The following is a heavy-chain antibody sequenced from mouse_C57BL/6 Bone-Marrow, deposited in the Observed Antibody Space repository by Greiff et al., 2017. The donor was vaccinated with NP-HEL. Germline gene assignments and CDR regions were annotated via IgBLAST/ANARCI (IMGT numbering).Heavy chain of an antibody. D-gene: IGHD1-1*01. Sequence: VQLQQSGAELVKPGASVKMSCKASGYTFTTYPIEWMKQNHGKSLEWIGNFHPYNDDTKYNEKFKGKATLTVEKSSSTVYLELSRLTSDDSAVYYCAIGIHYYGSSPWFAYWGQGTLVTVSA. CDR3: AIGIHYYGSSPWFAY. CDR1: GYTFTTYP. CDR2: FHPYNDDT. J-gene: IGHJ3*01. V-gene: IGHV1-47*01.